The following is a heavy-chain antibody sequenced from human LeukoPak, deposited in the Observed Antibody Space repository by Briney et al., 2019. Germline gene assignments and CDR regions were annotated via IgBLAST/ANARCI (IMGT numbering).Heavy chain of an antibody. J-gene: IGHJ6*03. D-gene: IGHD3-3*01. CDR3: ARAYDDDYYYYMDV. V-gene: IGHV4-59*11. CDR2: IYHSGTT. CDR1: GGSISSHY. Sequence: SETLSLTCTVSGGSISSHYWSWIRQPPGKGLEWIGQIYHSGTTNYNPSPKSRVTISVDTSKNQFSLKLTSVTAADTAVYYCARAYDDDYYYYMDVWGKGTTVTVSS.